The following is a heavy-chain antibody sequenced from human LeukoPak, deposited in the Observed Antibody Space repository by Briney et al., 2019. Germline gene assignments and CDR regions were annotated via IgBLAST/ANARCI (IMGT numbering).Heavy chain of an antibody. J-gene: IGHJ4*02. CDR2: ISAYNGNT. D-gene: IGHD4-17*01. CDR3: ARGSLYGDYLICLY. V-gene: IGHV1-18*01. Sequence: GASVKVSCKASGYTFTSYGISWVRLAPGQGLEWMGWISAYNGNTNYAQKLQGRVTMTTDTSTSTAYMELRSLRSDDTAVYYCARGSLYGDYLICLYWGQGTLVTVSS. CDR1: GYTFTSYG.